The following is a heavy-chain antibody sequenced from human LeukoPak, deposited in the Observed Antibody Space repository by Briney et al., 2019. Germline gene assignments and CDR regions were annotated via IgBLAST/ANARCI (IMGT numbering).Heavy chain of an antibody. V-gene: IGHV3-23*01. D-gene: IGHD6-13*01. Sequence: GGSLRLSCEVFGLHYIDAWMSWVRQAPGKGLEWVSAISGSGGSTYYADSVKGRFTISRDNSKNTLYLQMNSLRAEDTAVYYCAKPRPSYSSSWYDHWGQGTLVTVSS. J-gene: IGHJ5*02. CDR2: ISGSGGST. CDR1: GLHYIDAW. CDR3: AKPRPSYSSSWYDH.